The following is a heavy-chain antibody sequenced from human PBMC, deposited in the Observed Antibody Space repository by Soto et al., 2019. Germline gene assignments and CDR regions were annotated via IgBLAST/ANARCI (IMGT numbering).Heavy chain of an antibody. J-gene: IGHJ4*02. Sequence: SVKVSCKASGFTFTSSAVQWVRQARGQRLEWIGWIVVGSGNTNYAQKFQERVTITRDMSTSTAYMELSSLRSEDTAVYYCAADPANSSGWYEGFYWGQGTLVTVSS. V-gene: IGHV1-58*01. CDR1: GFTFTSSA. CDR2: IVVGSGNT. CDR3: AADPANSSGWYEGFY. D-gene: IGHD6-19*01.